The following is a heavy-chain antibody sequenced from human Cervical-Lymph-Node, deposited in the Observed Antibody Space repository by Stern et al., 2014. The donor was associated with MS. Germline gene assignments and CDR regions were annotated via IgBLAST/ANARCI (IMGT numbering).Heavy chain of an antibody. CDR3: AKDPRIYDSSGYLDA. Sequence: QGQLGGSGGGLRPPGGAPRLPLGAPGFPFSLYHMHWVRPGPGKGLGGVGALSYDGDNKFYTDSVKGRFTISRDNSKSTLYLQLNSLRPEDTAIYYCAKDPRIYDSSGYLDAWGQGTLVTVSS. V-gene: IGHV3-30*18. J-gene: IGHJ5*02. CDR2: LSYDGDNK. D-gene: IGHD3-22*01. CDR1: GFPFSLYH.